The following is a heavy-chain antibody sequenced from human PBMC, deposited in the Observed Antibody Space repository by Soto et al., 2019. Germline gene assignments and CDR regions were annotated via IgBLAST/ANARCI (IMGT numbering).Heavy chain of an antibody. CDR1: GFTFSNYA. CDR2: ISGPGGST. V-gene: IGHV3-23*01. CDR3: ARDPLSYGDYAQTYWYFDL. J-gene: IGHJ2*01. D-gene: IGHD4-17*01. Sequence: EVQLLESGGGLVQPGGSLRLSCAASGFTFSNYAMTWVRQAAGKGLEWVSSISGPGGSTYYADSVQGRFTISRDNSKNTLFLQMHSLRAEDTALYYCARDPLSYGDYAQTYWYFDLWGRGTRVTVSS.